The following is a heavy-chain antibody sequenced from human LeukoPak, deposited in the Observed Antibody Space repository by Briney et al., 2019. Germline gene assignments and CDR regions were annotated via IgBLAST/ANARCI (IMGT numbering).Heavy chain of an antibody. CDR1: RGSISSYY. CDR3: ARGGGGYSGYGSDFDY. D-gene: IGHD5-12*01. J-gene: IGHJ4*02. CDR2: IYYSGST. Sequence: KSSETLSLTCTVSRGSISSYYWSWIRQPPGKGLEWIGYIYYSGSTNYNPSLKSRVTISVETSKNQFSLKLSSVTAADTAVYYCARGGGGYSGYGSDFDYWGQGTLVTVSS. V-gene: IGHV4-59*12.